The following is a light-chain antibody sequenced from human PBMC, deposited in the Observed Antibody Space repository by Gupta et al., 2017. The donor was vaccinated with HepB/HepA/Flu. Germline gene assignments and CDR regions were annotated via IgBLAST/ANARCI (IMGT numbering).Light chain of an antibody. CDR2: STS. J-gene: IGKJ4*01. Sequence: AFRLTQSPSSISASTGDTVTITCRASQDISYFLAWYQQKPGKAPNLIIYSTSTLQNGVPSRFSGGGSGTDFTLTITSLQSEDFATYYCQQYSTYPFTFGGGTKVEIK. CDR3: QQYSTYPFT. V-gene: IGKV1-8*01. CDR1: QDISYF.